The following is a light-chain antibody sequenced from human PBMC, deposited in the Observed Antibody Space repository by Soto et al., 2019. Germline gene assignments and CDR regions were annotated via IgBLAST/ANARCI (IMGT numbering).Light chain of an antibody. CDR1: TGVVTSGLF. CDR3: LLSYTGFRV. V-gene: IGLV7-46*01. CDR2: DTT. Sequence: QAVVTQESSLTVSPGGTITLTCGSSTGVVTSGLFPYWVQHKPGQAPRTLIYDTTNRHSWTPARFSGSLLGGKAALTLSGAQPEDEADYYCLLSYTGFRVFGGGTKLTVL. J-gene: IGLJ3*02.